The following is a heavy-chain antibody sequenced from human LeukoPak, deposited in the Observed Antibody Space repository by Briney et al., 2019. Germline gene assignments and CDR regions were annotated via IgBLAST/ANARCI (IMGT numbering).Heavy chain of an antibody. D-gene: IGHD1-1*01. J-gene: IGHJ2*01. CDR1: GFTFSSYE. CDR2: IYDGGFT. V-gene: IGHV3-66*01. CDR3: ARVMGRLIWTWYFDL. Sequence: PGGSLRLSCAASGFTFSSYEMNWVRQAPGKGLEWVSVIYDGGFTYYADSVKGRFTISRDNSKNTLYLQMSSLRAEDTAVYYCARVMGRLIWTWYFDLWGRGTLVTVSS.